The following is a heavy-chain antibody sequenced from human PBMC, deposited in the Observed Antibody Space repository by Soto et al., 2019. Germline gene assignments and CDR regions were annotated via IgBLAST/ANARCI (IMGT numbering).Heavy chain of an antibody. Sequence: GGSLRLSCTASGFTFSLFSMDWVRQAPGKGLEWVSSISPSSSYTYYGDSVKGRFTTSRDNAKNSVYLQMNSLRAEDTAIYYCAFAIISPEVSLDPWGQGALVTVSS. CDR1: GFTFSLFS. D-gene: IGHD3-10*01. J-gene: IGHJ5*02. CDR2: ISPSSSYT. CDR3: AFAIISPEVSLDP. V-gene: IGHV3-21*01.